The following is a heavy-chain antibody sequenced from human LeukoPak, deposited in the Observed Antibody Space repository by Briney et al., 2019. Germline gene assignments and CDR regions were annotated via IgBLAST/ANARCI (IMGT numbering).Heavy chain of an antibody. V-gene: IGHV3-64*01. CDR2: ISSNGGST. CDR1: GFTFSSYA. Sequence: GGSVRLSCAASGFTFSSYAMHWVRQAPGKGLEYVSAISSNGGSTYYANSVKGRFTISRDNSKNTLYLQMGSLRAEDMAVYYCARTTVVTPGYYYMDVWGKGTTVTVSS. J-gene: IGHJ6*03. D-gene: IGHD4-23*01. CDR3: ARTTVVTPGYYYMDV.